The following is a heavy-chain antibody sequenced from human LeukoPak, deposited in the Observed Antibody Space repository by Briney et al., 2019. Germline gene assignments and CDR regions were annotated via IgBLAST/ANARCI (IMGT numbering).Heavy chain of an antibody. CDR2: ISWNSGDI. J-gene: IGHJ4*02. D-gene: IGHD5-18*01. V-gene: IGHV3-9*01. CDR3: AKLYGYSYGYIDF. Sequence: PGRSLRLSCAASGFTFDDFALHWVRQAPGKGLEWVSGISWNSGDIGYADSVTGRFTISRDNAKNSLYLQMNSLRAEDTALYYCAKLYGYSYGYIDFWGQGTLVTVSS. CDR1: GFTFDDFA.